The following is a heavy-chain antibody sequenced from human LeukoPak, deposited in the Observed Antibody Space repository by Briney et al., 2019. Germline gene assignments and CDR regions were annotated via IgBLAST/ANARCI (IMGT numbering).Heavy chain of an antibody. J-gene: IGHJ4*02. CDR1: GFTFSSYA. D-gene: IGHD6-13*01. CDR2: ISYDGNNK. Sequence: GGSLRLSCAASGFTFSSYAMHWVRQAPGKGLEWVAVISYDGNNKYYADSVKGRFTISRDNSKNTLYLQMNRLRAEDTAMYYCARDNQLALDYWGQGTLVTVSS. V-gene: IGHV3-30*04. CDR3: ARDNQLALDY.